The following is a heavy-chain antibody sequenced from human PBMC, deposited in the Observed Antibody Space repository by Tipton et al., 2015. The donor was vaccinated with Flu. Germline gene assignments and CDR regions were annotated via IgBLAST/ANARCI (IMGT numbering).Heavy chain of an antibody. Sequence: GLVKPSETLSLTCTVSSGSISSYYWSWIRQPPGKGLEWIGYIYYSGSTNYNPSLKSRVTISVDTSKNQFSLKLSSVTAADTAVYYCARGGTIRNGFDIWGLGTMVTVSS. J-gene: IGHJ3*02. CDR1: SGSISSYY. D-gene: IGHD3-9*01. CDR2: IYYSGST. CDR3: ARGGTIRNGFDI. V-gene: IGHV4-59*01.